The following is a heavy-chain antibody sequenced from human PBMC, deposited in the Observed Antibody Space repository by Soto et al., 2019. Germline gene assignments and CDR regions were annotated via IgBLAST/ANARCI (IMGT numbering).Heavy chain of an antibody. V-gene: IGHV4-34*02. CDR2: ITHSGST. CDR3: ARDWMK. D-gene: IGHD2-2*03. J-gene: IGHJ4*02. Sequence: QVQLQQWGAGLLKPSETLSLTYGVYGGSFSGYYWTWIRQPPGKGLEWIGEITHSGSTNYNPSLKSRVSISIDTSQNQFSLKLTSVTAADTAVYYCARDWMKWGQGTLVTVSS. CDR1: GGSFSGYY.